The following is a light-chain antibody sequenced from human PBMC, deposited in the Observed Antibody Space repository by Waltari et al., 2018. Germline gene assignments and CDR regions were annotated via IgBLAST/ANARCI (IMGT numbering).Light chain of an antibody. CDR1: QSVRRF. V-gene: IGKV3-20*01. Sequence: EIVLTQSPGTLSLSPGERATLSCRASQSVRRFLAWYQQKLGQAPRLLIYEATSRATGIPDRCSGSGCGTDFSLIISRLEPEDFAVYYCQKYGTLPATFGQGTKVEIK. J-gene: IGKJ1*01. CDR3: QKYGTLPAT. CDR2: EAT.